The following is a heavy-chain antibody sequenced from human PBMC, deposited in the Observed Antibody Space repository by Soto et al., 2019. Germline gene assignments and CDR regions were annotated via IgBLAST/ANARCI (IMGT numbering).Heavy chain of an antibody. CDR1: GGSFSGYY. V-gene: IGHV4-34*01. Sequence: QVQLQQWGAGLLKPSETLSLTCAVYGGSFSGYYWSWIRQPPGKGLEWIGEINHSGSTNYNPSLKSRGTISVDTSKNQFSLKLSSVTAADTAVYYCARGAPYSSSWYTYKHWGQGTLVTVSS. CDR3: ARGAPYSSSWYTYKH. CDR2: INHSGST. D-gene: IGHD6-13*01. J-gene: IGHJ1*01.